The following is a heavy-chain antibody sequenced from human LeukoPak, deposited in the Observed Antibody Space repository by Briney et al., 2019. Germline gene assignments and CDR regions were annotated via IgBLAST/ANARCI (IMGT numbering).Heavy chain of an antibody. CDR1: GGTFSSYA. J-gene: IGHJ4*02. CDR2: IIPIFGTA. V-gene: IGHV1-69*13. CDR3: ARVPYCSGGSCLLRGYYFDY. D-gene: IGHD2-15*01. Sequence: SVKLSCKASGGTFSSYAISWVRQAPGQGLEWMGGIIPIFGTANYAQKFQVRVTITADESTSTAYMELSSLRSEDTAVYYCARVPYCSGGSCLLRGYYFDYWGQGTLVTVSS.